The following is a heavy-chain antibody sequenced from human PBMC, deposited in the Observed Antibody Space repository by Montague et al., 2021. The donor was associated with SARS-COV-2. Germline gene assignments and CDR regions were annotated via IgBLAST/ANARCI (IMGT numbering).Heavy chain of an antibody. CDR1: GGSFSGYY. CDR3: ARGRLILLWFGELLSGGDYHGMDV. V-gene: IGHV4-34*01. D-gene: IGHD3-10*01. Sequence: SGTLSLTCAVYGGSFSGYYWSWIRQPPGKGLEWIGEINHSGSTNYNPSLKSRVTISVDTSKNQFSLKLSSVTAADTAVYYCARGRLILLWFGELLSGGDYHGMDVWGQGTTVTVSS. CDR2: INHSGST. J-gene: IGHJ6*02.